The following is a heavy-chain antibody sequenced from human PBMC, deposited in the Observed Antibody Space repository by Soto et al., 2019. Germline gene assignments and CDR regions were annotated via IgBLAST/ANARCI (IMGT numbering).Heavy chain of an antibody. CDR2: MSHSGGT. CDR1: GGFVSSGSYY. J-gene: IGHJ3*02. V-gene: IGHV4-34*01. CDR3: ARVERGTATTVVDAFDI. D-gene: IGHD1-1*01. Sequence: QVQLQQWGAGLLKPSETLSLTCAVYGGFVSSGSYYWSWIRQPPGKGLEWIGEMSHSGGTHFNPSLKSGVTISVDTSKKQFSLKMSSVTAADTALYYCARVERGTATTVVDAFDIWGPGTMVTVSS.